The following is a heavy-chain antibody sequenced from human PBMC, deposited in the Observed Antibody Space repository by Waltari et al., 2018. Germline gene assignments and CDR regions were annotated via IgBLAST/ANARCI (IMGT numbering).Heavy chain of an antibody. CDR1: GGTFSSYA. CDR3: ARVMAAAGTGEAFDI. V-gene: IGHV1-69*08. Sequence: QVQLVQSGAEVKKPGSSVKVSCKASGGTFSSYAISWVRQAPGQGLEWMGRTSPIFGTANYEQKFQGRVTITADKSTSTAYMELSSLRSEDTAVYYCARVMAAAGTGEAFDIWGQGTMVTVSS. J-gene: IGHJ3*02. CDR2: TSPIFGTA. D-gene: IGHD6-13*01.